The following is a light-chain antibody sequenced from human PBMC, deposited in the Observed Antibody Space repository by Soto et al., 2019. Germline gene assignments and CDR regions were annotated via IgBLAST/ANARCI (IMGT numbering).Light chain of an antibody. CDR2: EVS. CDR1: SSDVGGYNY. V-gene: IGLV2-14*01. J-gene: IGLJ1*01. CDR3: SSYRSSTPYV. Sequence: QLVLTQPASVSGSLGQSITISCTGTSSDVGGYNYVSWYQQHPGKAPKLMIYEVSNRPSGVSNRFSGSKSGITASLTISGLQAEDEADYYCSSYRSSTPYVFGTGTKVTVL.